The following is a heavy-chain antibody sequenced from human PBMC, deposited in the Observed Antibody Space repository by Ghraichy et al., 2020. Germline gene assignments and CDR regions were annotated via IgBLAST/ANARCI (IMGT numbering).Heavy chain of an antibody. CDR3: ATAGGYSYGYYYGMDV. CDR2: IYSGGSA. Sequence: GEALRLSCAASGFTVSSNYMSWVRQAPGKGLEWVSVIYSGGSAYYADSVKGRFTISRDNSKNTLYLQMNSLRAEDTAVYYCATAGGYSYGYYYGMDVWGQGTTVTVSS. CDR1: GFTVSSNY. V-gene: IGHV3-66*01. J-gene: IGHJ6*02. D-gene: IGHD5-18*01.